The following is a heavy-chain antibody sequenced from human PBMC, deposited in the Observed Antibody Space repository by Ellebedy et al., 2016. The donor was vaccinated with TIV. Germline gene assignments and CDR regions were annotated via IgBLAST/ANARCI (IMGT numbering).Heavy chain of an antibody. V-gene: IGHV4-59*12. CDR2: IYYSGST. J-gene: IGHJ4*02. CDR1: GGSISSYY. CDR3: AREGGYSYGNKPIDY. D-gene: IGHD5-18*01. Sequence: SETLSLXCTVSGGSISSYYWTWIWQPPGKGLEWIGYIYYSGSTNYNPSLKSRVTISVDTSKNQFSLKLSSVTAADTAVYYCAREGGYSYGNKPIDYWGQGTLVTVSS.